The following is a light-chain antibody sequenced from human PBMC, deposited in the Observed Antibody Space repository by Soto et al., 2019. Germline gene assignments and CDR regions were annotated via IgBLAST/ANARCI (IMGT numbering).Light chain of an antibody. CDR1: QSIANR. V-gene: IGKV3-15*01. CDR2: GAS. CDR3: QQYNNWLAIN. J-gene: IGKJ4*01. Sequence: EIVMTQSPATLSVSPGERATLSCRASQSIANRLAWYQQKPGQAPRLLIYGASTRATGVPARFSGSGSGTEFHLPTRSLKYEDFQVYYCQQYNNWLAINFCGGTKVDIK.